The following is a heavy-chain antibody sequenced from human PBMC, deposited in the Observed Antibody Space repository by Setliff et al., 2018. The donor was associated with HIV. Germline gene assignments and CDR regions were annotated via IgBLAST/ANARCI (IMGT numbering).Heavy chain of an antibody. CDR2: IRYDDSYN. D-gene: IGHD6-19*01. V-gene: IGHV3-30*02. J-gene: IGHJ4*02. CDR3: AKNLYRSPWSPLDY. Sequence: GESLKISCAASGFTFSFYGMHWVRQAPGKGLEWVAFIRYDDSYNFYADSVKGRFTISRDNSKNTLYLQMNSLRADDTAVYYCAKNLYRSPWSPLDYWGQGTLVTVSS. CDR1: GFTFSFYG.